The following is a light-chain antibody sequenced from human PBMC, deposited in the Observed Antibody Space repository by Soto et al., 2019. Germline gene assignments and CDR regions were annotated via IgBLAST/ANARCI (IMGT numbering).Light chain of an antibody. CDR2: GNS. Sequence: QSVLTQPPSVSGAPGQRVTISCTGSGSNIGAGFVVHWYQQLPRTSPKLLVYGNSNRPSGVPDRFSGSKSGTSASLAITGLQAEDEADYYCQSYDGGLSAYVFGGGTKLTVL. CDR1: GSNIGAGFV. V-gene: IGLV1-40*01. CDR3: QSYDGGLSAYV. J-gene: IGLJ1*01.